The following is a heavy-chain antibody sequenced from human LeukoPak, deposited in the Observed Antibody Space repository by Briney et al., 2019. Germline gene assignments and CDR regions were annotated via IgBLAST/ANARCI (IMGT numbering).Heavy chain of an antibody. Sequence: PSETLSLTCTVSGGSISSGDYYWSWIRQPPGKGLEWIGNIYYSGSTYYNPSLKSRVTISVDTPKNQFSLKLSSVTAADTAVYYCARVGPGVWFDYWGQGTLVTVSS. D-gene: IGHD3-16*01. CDR3: ARVGPGVWFDY. J-gene: IGHJ4*02. CDR2: IYYSGST. V-gene: IGHV4-30-4*01. CDR1: GGSISSGDYY.